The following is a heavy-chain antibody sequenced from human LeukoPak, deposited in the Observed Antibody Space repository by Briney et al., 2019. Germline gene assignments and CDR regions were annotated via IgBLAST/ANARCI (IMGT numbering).Heavy chain of an antibody. Sequence: GGSLRLSCAASGFTFSSYAMSWVRQAPGKGLEWVSAISGSGGSTYYADSVKGRFTISRDNSKNTLYVQMNSLRAEDTAVYYCAKAVGSGPHYYYYMDVWGKGTTVTVSS. V-gene: IGHV3-23*01. CDR2: ISGSGGST. J-gene: IGHJ6*03. D-gene: IGHD3-10*01. CDR1: GFTFSSYA. CDR3: AKAVGSGPHYYYYMDV.